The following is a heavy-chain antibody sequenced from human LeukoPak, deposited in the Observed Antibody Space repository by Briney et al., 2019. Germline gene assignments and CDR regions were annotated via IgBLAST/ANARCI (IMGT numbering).Heavy chain of an antibody. V-gene: IGHV4-39*07. D-gene: IGHD3-10*01. Sequence: PSETLSLTCTVSGGSISSSSYYWGWIRQPPGKGLEWIGSIYYSGSTYYNPSLKSRVTISVDTSKNQFSLKLSSVTAADTAVYYCARVPNPDYGSGSWIFDYWGQGTLVTVSS. CDR3: ARVPNPDYGSGSWIFDY. CDR2: IYYSGST. J-gene: IGHJ4*02. CDR1: GGSISSSSYY.